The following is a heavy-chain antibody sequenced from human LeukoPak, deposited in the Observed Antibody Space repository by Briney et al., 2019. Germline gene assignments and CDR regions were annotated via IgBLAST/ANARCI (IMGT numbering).Heavy chain of an antibody. CDR1: GFTFSSYW. CDR3: ARAGEVGATRTDY. V-gene: IGHV3-74*01. J-gene: IGHJ4*02. D-gene: IGHD1-26*01. Sequence: GGSLRLSCAASGFTFSSYWMHWVRQAPGKGLVLVSRINSDGSSTSYADSVKGRFTISRDNAKNTLYLQMNRLRAEDTAVYYCARAGEVGATRTDYWGQGTLVTVSS. CDR2: INSDGSST.